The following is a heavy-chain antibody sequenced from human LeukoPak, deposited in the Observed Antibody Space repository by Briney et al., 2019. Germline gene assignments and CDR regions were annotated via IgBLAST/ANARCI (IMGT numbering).Heavy chain of an antibody. V-gene: IGHV3-64*04. CDR2: ISSSGGST. D-gene: IGHD4-17*01. J-gene: IGHJ4*02. Sequence: PGGSLRLSCSASGSTFSRYAMHWVRQAPGKGLEYVSAISSSGGSTYYADSVKGRFTISRDNSKNTVYLQMNSLRAEDTAVYYCVSVLTVTFDSWGQGTLVTVSS. CDR1: GSTFSRYA. CDR3: VSVLTVTFDS.